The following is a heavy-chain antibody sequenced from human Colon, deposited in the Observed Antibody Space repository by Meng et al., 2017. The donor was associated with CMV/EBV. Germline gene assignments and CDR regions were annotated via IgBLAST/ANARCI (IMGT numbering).Heavy chain of an antibody. CDR3: AKDYDE. J-gene: IGHJ4*02. CDR1: GFTFSTSW. V-gene: IGHV3-74*03. Sequence: SLRLSCAASGFTFSTSWMHWVRQTPGKGLVWVAGICRDGSTTMYADSVKGRFTISRDNAKKTVYLQMDSLRAEDTAVYYCAKDYDEWGQGTLVTVSS. CDR2: ICRDGSTT.